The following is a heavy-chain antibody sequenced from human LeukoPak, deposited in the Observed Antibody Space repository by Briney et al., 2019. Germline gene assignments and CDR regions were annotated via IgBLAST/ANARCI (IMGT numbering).Heavy chain of an antibody. Sequence: SVKVSCKASGGTFSSYAISWVRQAPGQGPEWMGRIIPILGIANYAQKFQGRVTITADKSTSTAYMELSSLRSEDTAVYYCARGRITIFGVVIISYYFDYWGQGTLVTVSS. D-gene: IGHD3-3*01. CDR3: ARGRITIFGVVIISYYFDY. J-gene: IGHJ4*02. CDR2: IIPILGIA. V-gene: IGHV1-69*04. CDR1: GGTFSSYA.